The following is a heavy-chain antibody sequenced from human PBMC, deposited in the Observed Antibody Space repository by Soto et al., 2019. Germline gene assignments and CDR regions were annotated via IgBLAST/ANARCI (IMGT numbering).Heavy chain of an antibody. CDR3: ARVSRLTAHMAYYYYGMDV. V-gene: IGHV1-69*01. CDR2: IIPIFGTA. J-gene: IGHJ6*02. Sequence: QVQLVQSGAEVKKPGSSVKVSCKASGGTFSSYAISWVRQAPGQGLEWMGGIIPIFGTANYAQKFQGRVTITADEATSTAYMELSSPRSEDTAVYYCARVSRLTAHMAYYYYGMDVWGQGTTVTVSS. CDR1: GGTFSSYA. D-gene: IGHD2-21*02.